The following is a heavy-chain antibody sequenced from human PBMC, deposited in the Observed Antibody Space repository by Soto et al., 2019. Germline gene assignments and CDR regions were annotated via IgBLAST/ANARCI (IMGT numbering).Heavy chain of an antibody. Sequence: GGSLRLSCAAAGFTCSSYDMSWVRQAPGKGLEWVSTILVGGSTHYPDSVKGRFTISRDNSKNTVFLQMNSLTAGDTAVYYCAKATATGGGAFDICGQGTVVTVSS. J-gene: IGHJ3*02. CDR3: AKATATGGGAFDI. D-gene: IGHD2-8*02. V-gene: IGHV3-23*01. CDR2: ILVGGST. CDR1: GFTCSSYD.